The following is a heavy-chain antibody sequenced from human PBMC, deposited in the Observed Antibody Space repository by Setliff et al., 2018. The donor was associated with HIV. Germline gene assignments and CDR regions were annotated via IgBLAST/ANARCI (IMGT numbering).Heavy chain of an antibody. CDR1: GGTFSSYT. CDR3: ARALDDILPGMTRKWFDP. J-gene: IGHJ5*02. Sequence: SVKVSCKASGGTFSSYTINWVRQAPGQGLEWMGRIIPILGTANYAQKFQGRVTITAEKSTSTVYMERSSLRSEDTAVYYCARALDDILPGMTRKWFDPWGQGTLVTVSS. V-gene: IGHV1-69*08. D-gene: IGHD3-9*01. CDR2: IIPILGTA.